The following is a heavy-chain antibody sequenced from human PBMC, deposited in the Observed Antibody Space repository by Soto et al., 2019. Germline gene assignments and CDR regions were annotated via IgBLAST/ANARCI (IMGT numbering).Heavy chain of an antibody. CDR1: GFTFSSYA. V-gene: IGHV3-30-3*01. D-gene: IGHD6-6*01. J-gene: IGHJ6*02. Sequence: QVQLVESGGGVVQPGRSLRLSCAASGFTFSSYAMHWVRQAPGKGLEWVAVISYDGSNKYYADSVKGRFTISRDNSKNTLYLQMNSLRAEDTAVYYCARDRDSSSFYYYGMDVWGQGTTVTVSS. CDR3: ARDRDSSSFYYYGMDV. CDR2: ISYDGSNK.